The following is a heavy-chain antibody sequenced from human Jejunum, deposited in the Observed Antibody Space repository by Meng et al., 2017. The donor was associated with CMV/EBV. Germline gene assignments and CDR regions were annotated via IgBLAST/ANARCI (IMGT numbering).Heavy chain of an antibody. CDR2: IFSGGSTT. Sequence: GFTFSSYGMSWVRQAPGKGLEWVSVIFSGGSTTYYADSVKGRFTISRDNSKNTLYLQMNSLRADDTAVYYCAKDHTSSSWGSLGYWGQGTLVTVSS. CDR1: GFTFSSYG. J-gene: IGHJ4*02. V-gene: IGHV3-23*03. D-gene: IGHD6-13*01. CDR3: AKDHTSSSWGSLGY.